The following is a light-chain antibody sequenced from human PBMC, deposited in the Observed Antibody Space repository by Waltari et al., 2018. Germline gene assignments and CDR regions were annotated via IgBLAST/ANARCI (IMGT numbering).Light chain of an antibody. J-gene: IGLJ1*01. Sequence: QSVLTQPPSASGTPGQRFTISCSGSNSNIGSNTVNWYQQLPTTAPKLLVYGNDQRPSGVPDRFSGSTSGTSASLAISGLQSEDEADYYCAAWDDSLNGYVFGTGTKVTVL. V-gene: IGLV1-44*01. CDR2: GND. CDR3: AAWDDSLNGYV. CDR1: NSNIGSNT.